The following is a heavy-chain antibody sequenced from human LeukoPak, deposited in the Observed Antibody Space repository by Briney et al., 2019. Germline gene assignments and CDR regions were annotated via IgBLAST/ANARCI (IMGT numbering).Heavy chain of an antibody. J-gene: IGHJ4*02. V-gene: IGHV3-48*03. D-gene: IGHD3-10*01. CDR1: GFTFSSYE. CDR2: ISSSGGTI. Sequence: EGSLRLSCAASGFTFSSYEMNWVRQAPGKGLEWVSYISSSGGTIYYADSVKGRFTISRDNSKNTLYLQMNSLRAEDTAVYYCAKRVVYGSGSYFEYYFDYWGQGTLVTVSS. CDR3: AKRVVYGSGSYFEYYFDY.